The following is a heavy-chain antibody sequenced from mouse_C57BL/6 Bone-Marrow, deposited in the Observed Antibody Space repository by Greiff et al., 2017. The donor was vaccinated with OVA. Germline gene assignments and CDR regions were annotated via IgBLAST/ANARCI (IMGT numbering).Heavy chain of an antibody. CDR1: GFTFSSYG. CDR2: ISSGGSYT. Sequence: EVKLMESGGDLVKPGGSLKLSCAASGFTFSSYGMPWVRQTPDKRLEWVATISSGGSYTYYPDSVKGRFTISRDNAKNTLYLQMSSLKSEDTAMYYCARPIYYGNYVGFAYWGQGTLVTVSA. D-gene: IGHD2-1*01. CDR3: ARPIYYGNYVGFAY. V-gene: IGHV5-6*01. J-gene: IGHJ3*01.